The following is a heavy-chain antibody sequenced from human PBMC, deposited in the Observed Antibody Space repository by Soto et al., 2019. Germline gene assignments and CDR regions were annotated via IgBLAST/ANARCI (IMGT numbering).Heavy chain of an antibody. CDR3: AKDSAYYYGSGTSYYYYYMDV. CDR1: GFTFSSYG. D-gene: IGHD3-10*01. CDR2: ISYDGSNK. V-gene: IGHV3-30*18. J-gene: IGHJ6*03. Sequence: GVSLRLSCAASGFTFSSYGMHWVRQAPGKGLEWVAVISYDGSNKYYADSVKGRFTISRDNSKNTLYLQMNSLRAEDTAVYYCAKDSAYYYGSGTSYYYYYMDVWGKGTTVTVSS.